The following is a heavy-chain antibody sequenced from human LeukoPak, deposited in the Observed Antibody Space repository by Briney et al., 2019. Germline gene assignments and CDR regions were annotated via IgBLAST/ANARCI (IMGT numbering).Heavy chain of an antibody. CDR2: IIPIFGTA. CDR1: GGTFSSYA. V-gene: IGHV1-69*06. CDR3: AAGYCSGGSCQLDY. J-gene: IGHJ4*02. D-gene: IGHD2-15*01. Sequence: ASVKVSCKASGGTFSSYAISWVRQAPGQGLEWMGGIIPIFGTANYAQKFQGRVTITADKSTSTAYMELSSLRSEDTAVYYCAAGYCSGGSCQLDYWGQGTLVTVPS.